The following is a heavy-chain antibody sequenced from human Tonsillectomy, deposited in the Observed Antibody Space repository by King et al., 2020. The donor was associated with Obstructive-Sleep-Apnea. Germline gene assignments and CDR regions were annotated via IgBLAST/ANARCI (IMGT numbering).Heavy chain of an antibody. CDR1: GFTVRSKY. CDR2: IYSGGSA. V-gene: IGHV3-66*01. D-gene: IGHD3-22*01. J-gene: IGHJ6*02. Sequence: VQLVESGGGLVQPGGSLRLSCAVSGFTVRSKYMSWVRQAPGKGLEWVSVIYSGGSAYYADSVKGRFTISRDSSKNTLYLEMNRLRVEDTAVYYCARDWHFYHSSDYYYGSYYGLDVWGQGTTVTVSS. CDR3: ARDWHFYHSSDYYYGSYYGLDV.